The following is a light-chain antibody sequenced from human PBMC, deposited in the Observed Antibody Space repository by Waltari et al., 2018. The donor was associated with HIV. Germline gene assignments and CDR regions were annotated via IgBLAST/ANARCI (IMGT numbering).Light chain of an antibody. Sequence: QSVLTQPPSASGTPGQRVTISCSGSSSNIGSNYVYWYQQLTGTTPKLLIYRNNQRPSGVPDRFSGSKSGTSASLAISGLRSEDEADYYCAVWYDSLVGGGTKLTVL. V-gene: IGLV1-47*01. CDR1: SSNIGSNY. CDR2: RNN. J-gene: IGLJ2*01. CDR3: AVWYDSL.